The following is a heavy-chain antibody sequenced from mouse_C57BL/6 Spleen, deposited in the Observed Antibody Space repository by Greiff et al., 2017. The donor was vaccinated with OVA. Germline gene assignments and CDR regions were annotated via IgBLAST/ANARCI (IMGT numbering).Heavy chain of an antibody. CDR2: IYPRSGNT. CDR1: GYTFTSYG. CDR3: AGEDYSNYFDY. V-gene: IGHV1-81*01. D-gene: IGHD2-5*01. Sequence: VQLQQSGAELARPGASVKLSCKASGYTFTSYGISWVKQRTGQGLEWIGEIYPRSGNTYYNEKFKGKATLTADKSSSTAYMALRSLTSEDSAVYFCAGEDYSNYFDYWGQGTTLTVSS. J-gene: IGHJ2*01.